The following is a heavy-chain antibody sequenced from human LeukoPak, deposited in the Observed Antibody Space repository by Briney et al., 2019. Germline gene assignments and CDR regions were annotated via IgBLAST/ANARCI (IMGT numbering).Heavy chain of an antibody. CDR3: AREEEYCSSTSCSRWFDP. CDR2: IYHSGST. Sequence: TSETLSLTCAVYGGSFSGYSWSWIRQPPGKGLEWIGYIYHSGSTYYNPSLKSRVTISVDRSKNQFSLKLSSVTAADTAVYYCAREEEYCSSTSCSRWFDPWGQGTLVTVSS. CDR1: GGSFSGYS. J-gene: IGHJ5*02. V-gene: IGHV4-30-2*01. D-gene: IGHD2-2*01.